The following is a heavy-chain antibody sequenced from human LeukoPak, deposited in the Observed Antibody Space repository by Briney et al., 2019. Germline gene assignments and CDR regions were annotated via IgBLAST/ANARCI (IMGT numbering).Heavy chain of an antibody. D-gene: IGHD1-1*01. CDR2: LKSKGGGETA. J-gene: IGHJ4*02. CDR3: SWELDVSFGRRLES. CDR1: GFNFNAAW. V-gene: IGHV3-15*01. Sequence: GGSLRLSCATSGFNFNAAWMSWVRQAPGKGLEWVGRLKSKGGGETADYSAPVKGRFTISRDDSKNTLYLEMNSLKIEDTAVYFCSWELDVSFGRRLESWGQGTLVTVAS.